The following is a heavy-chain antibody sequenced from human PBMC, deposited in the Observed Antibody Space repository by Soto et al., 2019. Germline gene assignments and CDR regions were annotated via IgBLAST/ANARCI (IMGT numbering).Heavy chain of an antibody. CDR2: IDPSDSYT. J-gene: IGHJ4*02. D-gene: IGHD6-19*01. Sequence: GESLKISCKGSGYSFTSYWISWVRQMPGKGLEWMGRIDPSDSYTNYSPSFQGHVTISADKSISTAYLQWSSLKASATAMYYCARQGQYSSGWYDYWGQGTLVTV. CDR1: GYSFTSYW. CDR3: ARQGQYSSGWYDY. V-gene: IGHV5-10-1*01.